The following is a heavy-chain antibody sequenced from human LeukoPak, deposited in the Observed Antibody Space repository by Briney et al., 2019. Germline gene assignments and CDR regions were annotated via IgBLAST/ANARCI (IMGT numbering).Heavy chain of an antibody. Sequence: PSETLSLTCTVSGGSISRDYWSWIRQPPGKGLEWIGSIYYSGSTYYNPSLKSRVTISVDTSKNQFSLKLSSVTAADTAVYYCARDLAYHCSGGSCYGAFDIWGQGTMVTVSS. J-gene: IGHJ3*02. V-gene: IGHV4-59*12. CDR1: GGSISRDY. D-gene: IGHD2-15*01. CDR2: IYYSGST. CDR3: ARDLAYHCSGGSCYGAFDI.